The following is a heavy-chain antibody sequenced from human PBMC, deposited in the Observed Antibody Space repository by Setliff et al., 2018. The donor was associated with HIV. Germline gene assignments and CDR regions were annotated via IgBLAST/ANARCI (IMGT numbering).Heavy chain of an antibody. D-gene: IGHD3-10*01. CDR3: ARVSGSGSYVYYYYGMDV. CDR1: GFTFSSYS. Sequence: LRLSCAASGFTFSSYSMNWVRQAPGKGLEWVSSISSSSSYIYYADSVKGRFTISRDNAKNSLYLQMNSLRAEDTAVYYCARVSGSGSYVYYYYGMDVWGQGTTVTVSS. CDR2: ISSSSSYI. J-gene: IGHJ6*02. V-gene: IGHV3-21*01.